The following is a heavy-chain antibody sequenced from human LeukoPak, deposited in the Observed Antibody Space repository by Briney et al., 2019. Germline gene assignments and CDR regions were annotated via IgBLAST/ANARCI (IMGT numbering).Heavy chain of an antibody. V-gene: IGHV3-53*01. J-gene: IGHJ5*02. CDR1: GFIVSSNY. CDR2: LYSGGTT. D-gene: IGHD5-12*01. Sequence: QSGGPLRLSCAASGFIVSSNYMTWVRQAPGKGLEWISVLYSGGTTYYADSVKGRFSISRDNSNNTLYLQMNSLRAEDTAVYYCARVNRGAYDSWGQGTLVTVSS. CDR3: ARVNRGAYDS.